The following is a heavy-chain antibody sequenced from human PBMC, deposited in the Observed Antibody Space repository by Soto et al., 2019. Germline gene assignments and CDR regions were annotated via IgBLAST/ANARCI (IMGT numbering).Heavy chain of an antibody. CDR3: TTDSSSWAYYYYYGMDV. Sequence: PGGSLRLSCTVSGFTFSNAWMTWVRQAPGKGLEWVGRIKSKTDDGTTDYAAPVKGRFTISRDDSINTLYLQMNSLKTEDTAVYYCTTDSSSWAYYYYYGMDVWGQGTTVTVSS. V-gene: IGHV3-15*01. D-gene: IGHD2-2*01. CDR2: IKSKTDDGTT. CDR1: GFTFSNAW. J-gene: IGHJ6*02.